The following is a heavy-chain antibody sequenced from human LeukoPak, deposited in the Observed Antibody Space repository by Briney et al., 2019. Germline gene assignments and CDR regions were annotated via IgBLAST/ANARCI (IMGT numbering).Heavy chain of an antibody. CDR3: ARRYSGSYGLYSHHSTDV. J-gene: IGHJ6*03. CDR1: GGSFSGYY. D-gene: IGHD1-26*01. CDR2: INHSGTT. V-gene: IGHV4-34*01. Sequence: PSETLSLTCAVYGGSFSGYYWSWIRQPPGKGLEWIGEINHSGTTNYNSSLKSRVTVSVDTSKNQFSLKLSSVTAADKAVYYCARRYSGSYGLYSHHSTDVWGKGTTVTISS.